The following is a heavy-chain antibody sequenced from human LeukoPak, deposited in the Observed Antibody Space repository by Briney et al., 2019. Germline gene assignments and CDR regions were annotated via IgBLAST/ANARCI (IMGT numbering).Heavy chain of an antibody. CDR3: ARASYYYDSSGYRRYNWFDP. Sequence: SVKVSCKASGGTFSSYAISWVRQAPGQGLEWMGRIILIFGTANYAQKFQGRVTITTDESTSTAYMELSSLRSEDTAVYYCARASYYYDSSGYRRYNWFDPWGQGTLVTVSS. V-gene: IGHV1-69*05. CDR2: IILIFGTA. J-gene: IGHJ5*02. D-gene: IGHD3-22*01. CDR1: GGTFSSYA.